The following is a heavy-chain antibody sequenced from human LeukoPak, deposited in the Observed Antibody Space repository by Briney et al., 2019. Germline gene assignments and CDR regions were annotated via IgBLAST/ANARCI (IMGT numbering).Heavy chain of an antibody. D-gene: IGHD6-19*01. Sequence: SETLSLTCTVSGGSISSGDYYWSWIRQPPGKGLEWIGYIYYSGSTYYNPSLKSRVTISVDTSKNQFSLKLSSVTAADTAVYYCARDRLVVAAPTPMDVWGKGTTVTVSS. CDR3: ARDRLVVAAPTPMDV. J-gene: IGHJ6*03. CDR2: IYYSGST. V-gene: IGHV4-30-4*01. CDR1: GGSISSGDYY.